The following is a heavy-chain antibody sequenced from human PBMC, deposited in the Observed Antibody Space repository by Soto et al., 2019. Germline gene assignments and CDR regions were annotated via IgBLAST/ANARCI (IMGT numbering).Heavy chain of an antibody. CDR2: IKSKTDGGTT. Sequence: EVQLVESGGGLVKPGGSLRFSCAASGFTFSNAWMSWVRQAPGKGLEWVGRIKSKTDGGTTDYAAPVKGRFTISRDGSNNTRYLQMNSLKTDDTAMYYGTTWGTSYSGLFYYWGQGTLITVS. V-gene: IGHV3-15*01. J-gene: IGHJ4*02. CDR1: GFTFSNAW. CDR3: TTWGTSYSGLFYY. D-gene: IGHD1-26*01.